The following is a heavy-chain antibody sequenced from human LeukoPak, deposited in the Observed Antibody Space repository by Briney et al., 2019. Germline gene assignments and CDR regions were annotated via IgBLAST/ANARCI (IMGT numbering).Heavy chain of an antibody. V-gene: IGHV4-38-2*02. J-gene: IGHJ5*02. D-gene: IGHD1-26*01. CDR3: ARDRATGYNWFDP. CDR1: GYSISSGYY. Sequence: SETLSLTCTVSGYSISSGYYWGWIRQPPGQGLEWIGSIYHSGSTYYNPSLKSRVTISVDTSKNQFSLKLSSVTAADTAVYYCARDRATGYNWFDPWGQGTLVTVSS. CDR2: IYHSGST.